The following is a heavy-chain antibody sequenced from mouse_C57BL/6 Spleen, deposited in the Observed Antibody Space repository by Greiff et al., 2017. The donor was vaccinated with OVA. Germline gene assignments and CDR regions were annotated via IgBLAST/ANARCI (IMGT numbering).Heavy chain of an antibody. V-gene: IGHV1-64*01. Sequence: QVQLQQPGAELVKPGASVKLSCKASGYTFTSYWMHWVKQRPGQGLEWIGMLHPNSGSTNYNEKFKSKATLTVDKSSSTAYMQLSRLPSEDSAVYNCEKDEFDTTVAYYVDYWGQGTTLTVSS. CDR1: GYTFTSYW. D-gene: IGHD1-1*01. CDR3: EKDEFDTTVAYYVDY. CDR2: LHPNSGST. J-gene: IGHJ2*01.